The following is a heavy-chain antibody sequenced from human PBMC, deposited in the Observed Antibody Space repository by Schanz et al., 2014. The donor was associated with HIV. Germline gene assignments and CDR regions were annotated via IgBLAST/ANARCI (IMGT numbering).Heavy chain of an antibody. CDR2: IWYDGTNI. J-gene: IGHJ5*02. Sequence: QVQLLESGGGVVQPGRSLRLSCAASGFTFSSYGMHWVRQAPGKGLEWVAVIWYDGTNIDYADSVKGRFTVSRDNSKNMLYLQMNSLRAEDTAVYYCAREYYSRNWNWFDPWGQGTLVTVSS. CDR3: AREYYSRNWNWFDP. CDR1: GFTFSSYG. V-gene: IGHV3-33*01. D-gene: IGHD6-13*01.